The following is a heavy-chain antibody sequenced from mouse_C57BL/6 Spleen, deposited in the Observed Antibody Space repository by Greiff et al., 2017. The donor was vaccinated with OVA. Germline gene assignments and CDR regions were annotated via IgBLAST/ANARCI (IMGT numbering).Heavy chain of an antibody. J-gene: IGHJ3*01. V-gene: IGHV1-26*01. CDR1: GYTFTDYY. D-gene: IGHD2-4*01. CDR2: INPNNGGT. Sequence: VQLQQSGPELVKPGASVKISCKASGYTFTDYYMNWVKQSHGKSLEWIGDINPNNGGTSYNQKFTGKATLTVDKSSSTAYMELRSLTSEDSAVYYCARRENDYDEAWFAYWGQGTLVTVSA. CDR3: ARRENDYDEAWFAY.